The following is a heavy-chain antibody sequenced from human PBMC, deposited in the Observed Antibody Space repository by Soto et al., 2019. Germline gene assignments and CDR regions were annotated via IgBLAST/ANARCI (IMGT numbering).Heavy chain of an antibody. D-gene: IGHD2-15*01. CDR1: GYTFTSYG. Sequence: ASVKVSCKASGYTFTSYGISWVRQAPGQGLEWMGWISAYNGNTNYAQKLQGRVTMTTDTSTSTAYMELRSLRSDDTAVYYCARHTQVVTEYWYFDLWGRGTLVTVSS. CDR2: ISAYNGNT. J-gene: IGHJ2*01. V-gene: IGHV1-18*04. CDR3: ARHTQVVTEYWYFDL.